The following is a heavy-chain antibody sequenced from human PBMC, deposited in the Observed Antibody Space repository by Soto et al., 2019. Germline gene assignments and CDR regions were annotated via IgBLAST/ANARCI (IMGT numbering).Heavy chain of an antibody. Sequence: SETLSLTCAVSGGSIDSGAFSLSWIRQPPGKGLEWIGYITHSGTAYSIPSLNGRLTLSVDSSQTQFSLKLTYVTAADSASYYCERIHWAQRSLDYWGRGIMVTVSS. J-gene: IGHJ4*02. D-gene: IGHD2-15*01. CDR1: GGSIDSGAFS. V-gene: IGHV4-30-2*01. CDR3: ERIHWAQRSLDY. CDR2: ITHSGTA.